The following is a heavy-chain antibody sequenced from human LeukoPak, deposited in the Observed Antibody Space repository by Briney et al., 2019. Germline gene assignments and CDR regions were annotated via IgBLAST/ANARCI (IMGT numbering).Heavy chain of an antibody. D-gene: IGHD5-12*01. CDR1: GFSFSSSW. J-gene: IGHJ4*02. CDR3: ARYSGYDDEGEYFDY. Sequence: GGSLRLSCAASGFSFSSSWMHWVRQVPGKGLEWVSRINDDETSTTYAESVKGRFTISRDNAKNSLYLQMNSLRAEDTAVYYCARYSGYDDEGEYFDYWGQGTLVTVSS. CDR2: INDDETST. V-gene: IGHV3-74*01.